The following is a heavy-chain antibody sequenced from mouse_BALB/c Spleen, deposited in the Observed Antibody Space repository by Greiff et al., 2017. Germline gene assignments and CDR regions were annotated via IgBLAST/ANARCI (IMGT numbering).Heavy chain of an antibody. CDR2: ISSGSSTI. Sequence: EVQGVESGGGLVQPGGSRKLSCAASGFTFSSFGMHWVRQAPEKGLEWVAYISSGSSTIYYADTVKGRFTISRDNPKNTLFLQMTSLRSEDTAMYYCARGGTPDYWGQGTTLTVSS. J-gene: IGHJ2*01. V-gene: IGHV5-17*02. CDR3: ARGGTPDY. D-gene: IGHD3-3*01. CDR1: GFTFSSFG.